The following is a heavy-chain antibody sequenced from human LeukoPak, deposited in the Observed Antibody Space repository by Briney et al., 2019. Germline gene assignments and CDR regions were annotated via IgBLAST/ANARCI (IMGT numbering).Heavy chain of an antibody. J-gene: IGHJ4*02. V-gene: IGHV4-61*01. CDR3: ARGAAGTRDY. Sequence: SDTLSLTCTVSGGSISSGPYTWSWIRQPPGQGLEWIGYIYYSGSTKYNPSLASRVTISVDTSKNQFSLNLSSVTAADTAVYYCARGAAGTRDYWGQGTLVTVSS. D-gene: IGHD6-13*01. CDR1: GGSISSGPYT. CDR2: IYYSGST.